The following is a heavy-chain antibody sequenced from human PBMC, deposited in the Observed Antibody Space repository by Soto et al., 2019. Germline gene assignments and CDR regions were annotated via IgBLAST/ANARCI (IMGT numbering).Heavy chain of an antibody. D-gene: IGHD6-13*01. J-gene: IGHJ4*02. CDR3: ARLYSSSRGVFDY. CDR1: GGSISVSNW. Sequence: SETLSLTCAVSGGSISVSNWWGWVRQPPGKGLEWIGEIYHSGSTNYNPSLKSRVTISVDKSKNQFSLKLSSVTAADTAVYYCARLYSSSRGVFDYWGQGTLVT. CDR2: IYHSGST. V-gene: IGHV4-4*02.